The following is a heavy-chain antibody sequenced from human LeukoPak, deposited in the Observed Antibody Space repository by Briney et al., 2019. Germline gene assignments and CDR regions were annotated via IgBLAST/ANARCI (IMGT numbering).Heavy chain of an antibody. J-gene: IGHJ4*02. Sequence: PGGSLRLSCAASGLTFSIYGMHWVRQAPGKGLEWVAFMRYDGTNTYYADSVKGRFTISRDNSNNTLYLQMNSLRAEDMAVYYCARGWGPGYCSSTSCRDYWGQGTLVTVSS. CDR3: ARGWGPGYCSSTSCRDY. D-gene: IGHD2-2*01. V-gene: IGHV3-30*02. CDR1: GLTFSIYG. CDR2: MRYDGTNT.